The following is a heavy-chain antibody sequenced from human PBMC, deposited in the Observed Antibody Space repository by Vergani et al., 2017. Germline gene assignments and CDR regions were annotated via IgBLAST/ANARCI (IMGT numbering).Heavy chain of an antibody. CDR3: TRDSRNDGYDSDY. CDR1: GFTLGNYN. CDR2: ITTSGGTI. J-gene: IGHJ4*02. Sequence: EVQLVESGGGLVQPGGSLRVSCAASGFTLGNYNMIWVRQAPGKGLEWVSYITTSGGTIYYADSVKGRFTISRDNARNSVYLQMNSLRAEDTAVYYCTRDSRNDGYDSDYWGQGTLVTVSS. D-gene: IGHD5-12*01. V-gene: IGHV3-48*01.